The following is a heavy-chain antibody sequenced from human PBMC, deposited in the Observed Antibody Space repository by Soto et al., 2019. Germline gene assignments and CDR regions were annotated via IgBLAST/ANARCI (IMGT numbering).Heavy chain of an antibody. Sequence: SETLSLTCTVSGGSISNYFCNWIRQPAGKGLEWIGRIDNSGSTNYNPSLKSRITMSADTSRNQFSLKLNSVTAADTAVYYCARGGQDFWSGTFDYWGQGALVTVSS. J-gene: IGHJ4*02. CDR1: GGSISNYF. CDR2: IDNSGST. CDR3: ARGGQDFWSGTFDY. V-gene: IGHV4-4*07. D-gene: IGHD3-3*01.